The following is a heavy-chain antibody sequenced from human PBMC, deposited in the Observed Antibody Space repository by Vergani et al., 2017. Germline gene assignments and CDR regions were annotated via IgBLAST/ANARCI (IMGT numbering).Heavy chain of an antibody. D-gene: IGHD3-10*01. Sequence: QVQLQESGPGLVKPSQTLSLTCTDSGGSISSGDYYWSWIRQPPGKGLEWIGYIYYSGSTYYNPSLKSRVTISVDTSKNQFSLKLSSVTAADTAVYYCARDQGMVRDIKPAGDAFDIWGQGTMVTVSS. J-gene: IGHJ3*02. V-gene: IGHV4-30-4*01. CDR1: GGSISSGDYY. CDR2: IYYSGST. CDR3: ARDQGMVRDIKPAGDAFDI.